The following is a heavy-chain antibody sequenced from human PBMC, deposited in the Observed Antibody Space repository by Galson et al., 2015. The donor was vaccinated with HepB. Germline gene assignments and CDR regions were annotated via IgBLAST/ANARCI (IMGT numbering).Heavy chain of an antibody. Sequence: TLSLTCTVSGGSISSGDFYWSWIRQSPGKGLEWIGYIYYSDNIYYNPSLRSRLTISLDTSKSQFSLSLGSVTAADTAVYYCARDQSLAGRPGAFDLWGQGTMVTVSS. J-gene: IGHJ3*01. CDR3: ARDQSLAGRPGAFDL. D-gene: IGHD6-6*01. V-gene: IGHV4-30-4*01. CDR2: IYYSDNI. CDR1: GGSISSGDFY.